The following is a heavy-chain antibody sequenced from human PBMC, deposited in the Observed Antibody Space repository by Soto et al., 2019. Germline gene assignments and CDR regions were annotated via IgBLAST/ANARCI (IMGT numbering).Heavy chain of an antibody. Sequence: PGGSLRLSCAASGFTFSSYAMHWVRQAPGKGLEWVAVISYDGSNKYYADSVKGRFTISRDNSKNTLYLQMNSLRAEDTAVYYCARGQPTYDSYLSDAFDIWGQGTMVTVSS. CDR1: GFTFSSYA. CDR2: ISYDGSNK. CDR3: ARGQPTYDSYLSDAFDI. D-gene: IGHD3-22*01. J-gene: IGHJ3*02. V-gene: IGHV3-30-3*01.